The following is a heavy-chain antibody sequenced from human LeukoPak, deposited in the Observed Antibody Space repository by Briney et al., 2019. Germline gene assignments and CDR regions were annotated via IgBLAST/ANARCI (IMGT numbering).Heavy chain of an antibody. Sequence: GESLKISCKGSGYTFTSQRITWVRQMPGKGLEWMGRIDPSDSYTNYSPSFQGHVTISVDKSISTAYLQWGSLMASDTAMYYCARDLSRNCYDPWGQGTLVIVSS. D-gene: IGHD3-3*01. CDR1: GYTFTSQR. CDR2: IDPSDSYT. CDR3: ARDLSRNCYDP. J-gene: IGHJ5*02. V-gene: IGHV5-10-1*01.